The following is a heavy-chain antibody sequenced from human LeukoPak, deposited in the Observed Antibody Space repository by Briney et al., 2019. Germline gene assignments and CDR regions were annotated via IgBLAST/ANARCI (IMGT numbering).Heavy chain of an antibody. CDR3: ARGETVIAAAGNTNWFDP. J-gene: IGHJ5*02. D-gene: IGHD6-13*01. CDR2: IYTSGST. Sequence: PSETLSLTCTVSGGSISSGSYYWSWIRQPAGKGLEWIGRIYTSGSTNYNPSLKSRVTISVDTSKNQFSLKLSSVTAADTAVYYCARGETVIAAAGNTNWFDPWGQGTLVTVSS. CDR1: GGSISSGSYY. V-gene: IGHV4-61*02.